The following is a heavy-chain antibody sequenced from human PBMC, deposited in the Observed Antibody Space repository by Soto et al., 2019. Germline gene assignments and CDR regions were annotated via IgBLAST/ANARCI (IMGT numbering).Heavy chain of an antibody. CDR2: FYPGDSDP. CDR1: GYSFTRYW. CDR3: ARLSCDDSSGYSGELDI. V-gene: IGHV5-51*01. D-gene: IGHD3-22*01. J-gene: IGHJ3*02. Sequence: PGESLKISCKGSGYSFTRYWIGWVRQMPGKGLAWMGTFYPGDSDPRYSPSFQGQVTISADKSISTAYLQWISLKASDTDTNYSARLSCDDSSGYSGELDIWGQGTMVTVSS.